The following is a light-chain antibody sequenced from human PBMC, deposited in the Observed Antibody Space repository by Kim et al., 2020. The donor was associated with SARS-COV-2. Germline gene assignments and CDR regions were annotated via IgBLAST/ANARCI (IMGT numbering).Light chain of an antibody. J-gene: IGLJ3*02. CDR2: GKN. CDR3: NSRDSSAWV. CDR1: SLRSYY. Sequence: SSELTQDPAVSVALGQTVRITCQGDSLRSYYESWYQQKPGQAPVLVIYGKNNRPSGIPDRFSGSSSGNTASLTITGAQAEDEADYYCNSRDSSAWVIGGG. V-gene: IGLV3-19*01.